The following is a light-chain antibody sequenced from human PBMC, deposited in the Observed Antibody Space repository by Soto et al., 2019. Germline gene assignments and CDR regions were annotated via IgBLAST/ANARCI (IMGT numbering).Light chain of an antibody. V-gene: IGKV1-5*03. CDR1: QSISSW. J-gene: IGKJ1*01. CDR3: QQLNSYPRT. Sequence: DIQMTQSPSTLSASVEDRVTITCRASQSISSWLAWYQQKPGKAPKLLIYKASTLESGVPSRFSGSGSGTEFTLTISSLQPEDFATYYCQQLNSYPRTFGQGSKVEIK. CDR2: KAS.